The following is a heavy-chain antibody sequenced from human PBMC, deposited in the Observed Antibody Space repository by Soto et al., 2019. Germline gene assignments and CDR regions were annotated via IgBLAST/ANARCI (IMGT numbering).Heavy chain of an antibody. Sequence: QVQLQESGPGLVKPSETLSLTCTVSGGSISSYYWTRIRQPPGKGLEWVGYVYYSGTTYYNPSLQSRITISVDTSKNQFSLKVKSVTAADTAIYYCARAGSTWRYFFDYWGQGSLVTVSS. J-gene: IGHJ4*02. CDR3: ARAGSTWRYFFDY. CDR2: VYYSGTT. V-gene: IGHV4-59*01. CDR1: GGSISSYY. D-gene: IGHD6-13*01.